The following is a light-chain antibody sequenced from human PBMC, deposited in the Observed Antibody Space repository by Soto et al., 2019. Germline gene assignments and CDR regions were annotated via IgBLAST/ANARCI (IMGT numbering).Light chain of an antibody. V-gene: IGLV1-40*01. CDR2: ANS. CDR3: QSYDTSLSVV. CDR1: SSYIGAGYD. Sequence: QSVLTQPPSVSGAPGQRVTISCTGSSSYIGAGYDVHWYQQLPGTAPKLLMYANSNRPSGVPDRFSGSKSGTSASLAITGLQAEDEADYYCQSYDTSLSVVFGGGTKLTVL. J-gene: IGLJ2*01.